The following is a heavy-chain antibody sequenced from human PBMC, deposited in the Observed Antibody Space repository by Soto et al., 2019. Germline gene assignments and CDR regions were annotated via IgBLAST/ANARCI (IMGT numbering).Heavy chain of an antibody. CDR3: ARDYGNRGGYFDY. D-gene: IGHD1-1*01. J-gene: IGHJ4*02. Sequence: QVQLQESGPGLVKPSETLSLTCTVSGGSISSYYWSWIRQPPGKGLEWIGYIYYSGSTNYSPSLKSRVTISVDTSKNQFSLKLCSVTAADTAVYYCARDYGNRGGYFDYWGQGTLVTVSS. V-gene: IGHV4-59*01. CDR2: IYYSGST. CDR1: GGSISSYY.